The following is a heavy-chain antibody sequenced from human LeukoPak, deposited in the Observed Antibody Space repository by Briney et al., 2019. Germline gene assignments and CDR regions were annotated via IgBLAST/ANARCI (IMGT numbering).Heavy chain of an antibody. V-gene: IGHV3-30-3*01. CDR3: ATSNNWNYVSPTRVFDY. CDR2: ISYDGGNK. CDR1: GFTFSSYA. D-gene: IGHD1-7*01. J-gene: IGHJ4*02. Sequence: PGGSLRLSCAASGFTFSSYAMHWVRQAPGKGLEWVAVISYDGGNKYYADSVKGRFTISRDNSKNTLYLQMNSLRAEDTAVYYCATSNNWNYVSPTRVFDYWGQGTLVTVSS.